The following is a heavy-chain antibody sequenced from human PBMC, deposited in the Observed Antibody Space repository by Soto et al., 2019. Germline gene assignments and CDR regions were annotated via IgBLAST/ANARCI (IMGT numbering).Heavy chain of an antibody. CDR3: ARAIKRWEVNYSFDF. V-gene: IGHV1-69*06. D-gene: IGHD1-26*01. CDR2: IVVDSNTA. J-gene: IGHJ4*02. Sequence: QVVLLQSGAEVKEPGSSVRVSCQVSGSTFNNFAFSWVRQAPGHGPEWMGGIVVDSNTAEYSQRFQDRVTITAETSTDTLYMELGSLTFADTAVYYCARAIKRWEVNYSFDFWGQGTLVTVSS. CDR1: GSTFNNFA.